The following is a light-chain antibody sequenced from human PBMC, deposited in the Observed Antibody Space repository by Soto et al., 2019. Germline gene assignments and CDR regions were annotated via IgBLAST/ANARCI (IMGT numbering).Light chain of an antibody. CDR2: TNN. Sequence: QSVLTQPPSASGTPGQRVTISCSGSSSNFGSHIVNWYHHLPGTAPKLLIYTNNQRPSGVPDRFSGSKSGTSASLAISGLQSEDEADYYCAAWDDSLNGYVFGTGTKVTVL. V-gene: IGLV1-44*01. CDR3: AAWDDSLNGYV. J-gene: IGLJ1*01. CDR1: SSNFGSHI.